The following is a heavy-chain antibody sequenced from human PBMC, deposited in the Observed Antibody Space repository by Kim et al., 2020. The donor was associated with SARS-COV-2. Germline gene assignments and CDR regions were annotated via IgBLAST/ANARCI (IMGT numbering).Heavy chain of an antibody. V-gene: IGHV3-53*01. J-gene: IGHJ3*02. D-gene: IGHD1-26*01. CDR2: SN. CDR3: ARDRVGAGAFDI. Sequence: SNHYTDSVKGRCTNARDSSKNTLFLQMNSLRAEDTAVYYCARDRVGAGAFDIWGQGTMVTVSS.